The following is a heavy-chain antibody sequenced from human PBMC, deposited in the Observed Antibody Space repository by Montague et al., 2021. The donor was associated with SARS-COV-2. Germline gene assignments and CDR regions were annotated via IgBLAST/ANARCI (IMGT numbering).Heavy chain of an antibody. CDR2: ISSSSSTI. CDR3: ARDLRWGYYDILTGYYRPLDY. V-gene: IGHV3-48*04. Sequence: SLRLSCVASGFTFSSYSMNWVRQAPGKGLEWVSYISSSSSTIYYADSVKGRFTISRDNAKNSLYLQMNSLRAEDTAVYYCARDLRWGYYDILTGYYRPLDYWGQGTLVTVSS. CDR1: GFTFSSYS. J-gene: IGHJ4*02. D-gene: IGHD3-9*01.